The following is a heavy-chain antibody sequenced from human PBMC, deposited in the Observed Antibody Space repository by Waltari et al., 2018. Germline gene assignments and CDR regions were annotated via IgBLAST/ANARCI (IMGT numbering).Heavy chain of an antibody. J-gene: IGHJ3*02. CDR2: IVVGSGNT. D-gene: IGHD3-22*01. CDR1: GFTFTSSA. Sequence: QMQLVQSGPEVKKPGTSVKVSCKASGFTFTSSAMQWVRPARGQRLEWIGWIVVGSGNTNYAQKCQERVTITRDMSTSTAYMELSSLRSEDTAVYYCAARYYYDSSGYYAFDIWGQGTMVIVSS. CDR3: AARYYYDSSGYYAFDI. V-gene: IGHV1-58*02.